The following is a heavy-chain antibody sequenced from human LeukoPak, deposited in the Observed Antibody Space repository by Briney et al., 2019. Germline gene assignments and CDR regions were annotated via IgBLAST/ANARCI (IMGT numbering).Heavy chain of an antibody. CDR2: IYYSGST. J-gene: IGHJ5*02. D-gene: IGHD1/OR15-1a*01. CDR1: GGSIRSSYYY. Sequence: SETLPLTCTVSGGSIRSSYYYWGWIRQPPGKGLEWIGSIYYSGSTNYNPSLKSRVTISVDTSENQFSLKLSSVTAADTAVYYCARGARKQQNWFDPWGQGTLVTVSS. CDR3: ARGARKQQNWFDP. V-gene: IGHV4-39*07.